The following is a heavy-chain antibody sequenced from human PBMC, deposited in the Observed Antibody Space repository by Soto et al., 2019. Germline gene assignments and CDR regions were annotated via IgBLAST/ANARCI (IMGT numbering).Heavy chain of an antibody. J-gene: IGHJ6*03. CDR2: IYYSGST. V-gene: IGHV4-59*01. Sequence: SETLSFTCTVSGGSISSYYWSWIRQPPGKGLEWIGYIYYSGSTNYNPSLKSRVTISVDTSKNQFSLKLSSVTAADTAVYYCARDQLVRYYDILTGHRPYYYYYMDVWGKGTTVTVSS. CDR3: ARDQLVRYYDILTGHRPYYYYYMDV. D-gene: IGHD3-9*01. CDR1: GGSISSYY.